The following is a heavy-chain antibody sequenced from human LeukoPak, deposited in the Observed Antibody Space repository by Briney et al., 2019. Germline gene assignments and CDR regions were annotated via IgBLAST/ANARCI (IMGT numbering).Heavy chain of an antibody. Sequence: ASVKVSCKASGYTFTSCGISWVRQAPGQGLEWMGWISAYNGNTNYAQKLQGRVTMTTDTSTSTAYMELRSLRSDDTAVYYCATVPWSRRPDFFDYWGQGTLVTVSS. J-gene: IGHJ4*02. V-gene: IGHV1-18*01. D-gene: IGHD1-14*01. CDR3: ATVPWSRRPDFFDY. CDR1: GYTFTSCG. CDR2: ISAYNGNT.